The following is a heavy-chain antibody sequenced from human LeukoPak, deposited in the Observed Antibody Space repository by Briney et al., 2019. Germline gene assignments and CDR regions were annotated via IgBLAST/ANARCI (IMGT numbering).Heavy chain of an antibody. J-gene: IGHJ4*02. CDR3: ARGGPTGALDD. CDR2: INEDGSEK. CDR1: GFTFSSYS. D-gene: IGHD7-27*01. Sequence: GGSLRLSCAASGFTFSSYSMNWVRQAPGKGLEWVANINEDGSEKNYVDSVKGRFTISRDNAKNSLYLQVNGLRAEDTALYYCARGGPTGALDDWGQGTLLTVSS. V-gene: IGHV3-7*01.